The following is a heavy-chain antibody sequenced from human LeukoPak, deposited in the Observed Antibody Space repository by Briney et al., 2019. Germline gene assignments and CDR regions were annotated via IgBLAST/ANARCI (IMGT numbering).Heavy chain of an antibody. J-gene: IGHJ5*02. D-gene: IGHD1-1*01. CDR1: GGSISSSNYY. Sequence: PSETLSLTGTVSGGSISSSNYYWGWIRQPPGKGLEWIGSIYYSGSTYYNPSLKSRVTISVDTSKNQFSLKLSSVTAADTAVYYCARPVPSRLGWFDPWGQGTLVTVSS. V-gene: IGHV4-39*01. CDR2: IYYSGST. CDR3: ARPVPSRLGWFDP.